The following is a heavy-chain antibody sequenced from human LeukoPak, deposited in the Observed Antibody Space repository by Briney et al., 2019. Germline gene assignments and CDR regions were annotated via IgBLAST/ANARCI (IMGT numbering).Heavy chain of an antibody. J-gene: IGHJ6*02. V-gene: IGHV3-7*03. Sequence: PGGSLRLSCAASGVTLSNHCMTWVRQVPGRGPEWVANVNRDGSETYYLDSVKGRFTISKDNAKNSLYLQMNSLRAEDTALYHCARNNGMDVWGQGTTVTVSS. CDR2: VNRDGSET. CDR3: ARNNGMDV. CDR1: GVTLSNHC.